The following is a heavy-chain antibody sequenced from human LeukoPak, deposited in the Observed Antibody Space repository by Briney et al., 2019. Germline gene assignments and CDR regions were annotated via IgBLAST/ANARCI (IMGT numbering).Heavy chain of an antibody. CDR1: GFTFSSYA. Sequence: GGSLRLSCTASGFTFSSYAMNWVRQAPGRGLEWVSSISSGSTYIYYAGSVKGRFTISRDNGKNSLYLQMNSLRAEDTAVYYCARAKLAYCGGDCYPDAWGQGTLVTVSS. D-gene: IGHD2-21*02. J-gene: IGHJ5*02. CDR3: ARAKLAYCGGDCYPDA. CDR2: ISSGSTYI. V-gene: IGHV3-21*01.